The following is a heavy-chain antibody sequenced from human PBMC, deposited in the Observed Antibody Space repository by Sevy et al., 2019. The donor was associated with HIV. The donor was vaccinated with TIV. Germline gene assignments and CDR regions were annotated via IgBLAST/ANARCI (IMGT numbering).Heavy chain of an antibody. D-gene: IGHD2-15*01. Sequence: SETLSLTCTVSGGSISSGGYYWSWIRQHPGKGLEWIGYIYYSGSTYYNPSLKSRVTISVDTSKNQFSLKLGSVTAADTAVYYCARAHGDFFYGGNPIFDYWGQGTLVTVSS. V-gene: IGHV4-31*03. CDR1: GGSISSGGYY. CDR2: IYYSGST. CDR3: ARAHGDFFYGGNPIFDY. J-gene: IGHJ4*02.